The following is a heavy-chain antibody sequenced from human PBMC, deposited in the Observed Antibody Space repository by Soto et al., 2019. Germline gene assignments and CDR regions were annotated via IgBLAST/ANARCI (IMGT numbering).Heavy chain of an antibody. CDR1: GYTFTSYA. CDR2: INPGGGST. J-gene: IGHJ4*02. Sequence: GASVKVSCKASGYTFTSYAMHWVRQAPGQRLEWMGRINPGGGSTSYAQKFQGRVTMTRDTSTSTVYMELSSLRSEDTAVYYCARGGGAAAGTFDYWGQGTLVTVSS. CDR3: ARGGGAAAGTFDY. D-gene: IGHD6-13*01. V-gene: IGHV1-46*03.